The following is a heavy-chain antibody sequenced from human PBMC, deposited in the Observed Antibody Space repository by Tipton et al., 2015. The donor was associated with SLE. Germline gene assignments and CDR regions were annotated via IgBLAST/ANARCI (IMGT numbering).Heavy chain of an antibody. CDR2: IYYSGST. Sequence: TLSLTCTVSRGSINNKFYYWGWIRQPPGRGLEWIGSIYYSGSTFYNPSLKSRVTISADTSKNQFSLKLSSVTAADTAVYYCVRPSGRISDYFDFWGQGALVTVSS. V-gene: IGHV4-39*01. CDR1: RGSINNKFYY. CDR3: VRPSGRISDYFDF. J-gene: IGHJ4*02. D-gene: IGHD3-3*02.